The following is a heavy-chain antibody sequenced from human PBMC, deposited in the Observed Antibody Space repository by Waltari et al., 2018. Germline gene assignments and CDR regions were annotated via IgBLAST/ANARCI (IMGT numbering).Heavy chain of an antibody. CDR1: GGSISSGSYY. V-gene: IGHV4-61*09. Sequence: QVQLQESGPGLVKPSQTLSLTCTVSGGSISSGSYYWSWIRQPAGKGLEWIGYIYTSGGTNYNPSLKSRVTISVDTSKNQFALKLSSVTAADTAVYYCAREGPFDCSSTSCYNWFDPWGQGTLVTVSS. CDR3: AREGPFDCSSTSCYNWFDP. CDR2: IYTSGGT. J-gene: IGHJ5*02. D-gene: IGHD2-2*01.